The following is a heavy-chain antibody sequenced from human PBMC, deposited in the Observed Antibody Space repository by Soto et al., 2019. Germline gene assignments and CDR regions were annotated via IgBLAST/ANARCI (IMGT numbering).Heavy chain of an antibody. V-gene: IGHV3-7*05. CDR2: IKEDGSEK. Sequence: EVQLVESGGGLVQPGGPQSPPCQAPGFTFSSFWLSWVRQAPGKGLEWVAAIKEDGSEKNYGDSVRGRFTISRDNAKNSLYLQMNSLRADDTAVYYCARDVIWGQGSLVTVSS. CDR1: GFTFSSFW. J-gene: IGHJ4*02. CDR3: ARDVI.